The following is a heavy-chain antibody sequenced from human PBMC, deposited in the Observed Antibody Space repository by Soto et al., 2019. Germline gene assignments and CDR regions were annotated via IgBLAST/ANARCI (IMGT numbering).Heavy chain of an antibody. J-gene: IGHJ4*02. CDR3: ARSANCFEY. CDR1: GFTSCDYY. Sequence: GGSLRLSCEAPGFTSCDYYMTLILQAIGKVLPSVSYIGGSNSYSYTNCSDSVKGRFTISRDNANNSLYLQMNSLRAEDTAVYYCARSANCFEYWGQGTLVHVPS. V-gene: IGHV3-11*06. CDR2: IGGSNSYSYT.